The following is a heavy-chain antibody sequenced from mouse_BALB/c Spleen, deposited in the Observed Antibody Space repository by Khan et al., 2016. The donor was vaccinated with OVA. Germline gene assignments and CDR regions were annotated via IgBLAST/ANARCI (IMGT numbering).Heavy chain of an antibody. J-gene: IGHJ1*01. CDR3: ARSGGNFHWYFDV. V-gene: IGHV5-17*02. CDR2: MSSGSSTI. Sequence: EVELVESGGGLVQPGGSRKLSCAASGFTFSSFGMHWVRQAPKQGLEWVAYMSSGSSTIYYVDTLKGRFTISRDNPKNTLFLQMTSLRSEDTAMYYCARSGGNFHWYFDVWGAGTSVTVSS. CDR1: GFTFSSFG. D-gene: IGHD2-1*01.